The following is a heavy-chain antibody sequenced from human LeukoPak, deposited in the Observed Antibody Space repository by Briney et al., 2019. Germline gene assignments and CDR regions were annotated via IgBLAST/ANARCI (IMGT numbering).Heavy chain of an antibody. CDR1: GFTFSDYY. Sequence: PGGSLRLSCAASGFTFSDYYMSWIRQAPGKGLEWVSYISSSGSTIYYADSVKGRFTISRDNAKNSLYLQMNSPRAEDTAVYYCARDNRGGYSYGSVDYWGQGTLVTVSS. CDR3: ARDNRGGYSYGSVDY. D-gene: IGHD5-18*01. V-gene: IGHV3-11*04. J-gene: IGHJ4*02. CDR2: ISSSGSTI.